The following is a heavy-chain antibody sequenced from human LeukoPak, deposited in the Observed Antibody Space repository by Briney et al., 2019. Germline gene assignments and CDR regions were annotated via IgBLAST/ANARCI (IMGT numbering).Heavy chain of an antibody. J-gene: IGHJ5*02. CDR3: ARVGYQLLLVGKFDP. CDR1: GGTFSSYA. CDR2: IIPIFGTA. D-gene: IGHD2-2*01. V-gene: IGHV1-69*13. Sequence: ASVKVSCKASGGTFSSYAISWVRQAPGQGLEWMGGIIPIFGTANYAQKFQGRVTITADESTSTACMELSSLRSEDTAVYYCARVGYQLLLVGKFDPWGQGTLVTVSS.